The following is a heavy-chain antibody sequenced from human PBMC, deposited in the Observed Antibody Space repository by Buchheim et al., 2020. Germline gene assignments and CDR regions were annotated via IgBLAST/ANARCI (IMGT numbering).Heavy chain of an antibody. J-gene: IGHJ4*02. Sequence: EVQLVESGGGLVKPGGSLRLSCAASGFTFSSYSMNWVRQAPGKGLEWVSSISSSSSYIYYADSVKGRFTISRDNAKNSLYLQMNSLRAEDTAVYYCARDDQKSYCGGDCYSRGFDYWGQGTL. CDR3: ARDDQKSYCGGDCYSRGFDY. CDR1: GFTFSSYS. CDR2: ISSSSSYI. V-gene: IGHV3-21*01. D-gene: IGHD2-21*02.